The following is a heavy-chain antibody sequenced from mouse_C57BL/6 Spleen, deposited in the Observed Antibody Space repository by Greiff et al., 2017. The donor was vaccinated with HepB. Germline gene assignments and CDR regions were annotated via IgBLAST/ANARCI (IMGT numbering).Heavy chain of an antibody. D-gene: IGHD3-2*02. Sequence: VQLQQSGAELAKPGASVKLSCKASGYTFTSYWMHWVKQRPGQGLEWIGYINPSSGYTKSNQKFKDKATLTADKSSSTAYMQRSSLTYEDSACYYCARRETAQSTYFDYWGQGTTLTVSS. CDR1: GYTFTSYW. V-gene: IGHV1-7*01. CDR3: ARRETAQSTYFDY. CDR2: INPSSGYT. J-gene: IGHJ2*01.